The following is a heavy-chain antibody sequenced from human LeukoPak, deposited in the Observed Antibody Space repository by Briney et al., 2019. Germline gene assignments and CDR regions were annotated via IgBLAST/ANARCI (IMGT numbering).Heavy chain of an antibody. CDR1: SGSISSGSYS. CDR3: PGGWGSGPRTPCFAS. Sequence: SETLSLTCTVSSGSISSGSYSWSWIRQPPGRGLEWVGYVYHSGGTYYNPSLKTPVTISIDRSKNQFSLKMSSVSAADTAVYYWPGGWGSGPRTPCFASGGRGPLVTVSS. J-gene: IGHJ5*01. D-gene: IGHD3-10*01. CDR2: VYHSGGT. V-gene: IGHV4-30-2*01.